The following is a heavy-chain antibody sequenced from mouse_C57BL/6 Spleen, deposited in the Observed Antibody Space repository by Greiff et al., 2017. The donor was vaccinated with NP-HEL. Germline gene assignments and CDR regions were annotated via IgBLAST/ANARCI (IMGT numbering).Heavy chain of an antibody. J-gene: IGHJ2*01. CDR3: ARGYLYYFDY. V-gene: IGHV1-80*01. CDR1: GYAFSSYW. CDR2: IYPGDGDT. Sequence: LVESGAELVKPGASVKISCKASGYAFSSYWMNWVKQRPGKGLEWIGQIYPGDGDTNYNGKFKGKATLTADKSSSTAYMQLSSLTSEDSAVYFCARGYLYYFDYWGQGTTLTVSS.